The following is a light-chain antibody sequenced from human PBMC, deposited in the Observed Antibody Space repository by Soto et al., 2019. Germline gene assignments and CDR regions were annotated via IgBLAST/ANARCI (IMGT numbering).Light chain of an antibody. J-gene: IGKJ5*01. CDR3: QHRYNWLIT. V-gene: IGKV1-5*01. CDR1: QTISDF. Sequence: DIQMTQSPSTLSASVGDRVTITCRASQTISDFLAWYQHKPGEAPKLLIAEASRLESGVPSRFSGSGSGTDFTLTISSLEPEDFAVYYCQHRYNWLITFGQGTRLEI. CDR2: EAS.